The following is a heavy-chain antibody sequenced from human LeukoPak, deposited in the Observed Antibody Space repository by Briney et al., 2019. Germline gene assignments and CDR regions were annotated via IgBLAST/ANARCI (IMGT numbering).Heavy chain of an antibody. D-gene: IGHD4-11*01. CDR1: GGSFSCYY. CDR2: INNSGST. Sequence: SETLSLTCAVYGGSFSCYYWSWIRQPPGKGLEWIGEINNSGSTNYNPSLKSRVTISVDTSKNQFSLKLSSVTAADTAVYYCASYSSYFDYWGQGTLVTVSS. J-gene: IGHJ4*02. CDR3: ASYSSYFDY. V-gene: IGHV4-34*01.